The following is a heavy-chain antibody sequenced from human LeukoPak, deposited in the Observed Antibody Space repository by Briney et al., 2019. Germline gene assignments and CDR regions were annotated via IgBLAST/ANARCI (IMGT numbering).Heavy chain of an antibody. CDR3: ARSLSIVVVIALGDFDY. Sequence: ASVKVSCKASGYTFTGYYIHWVRQAPGQGLEWMGWINPNSGGTSSAQKFQGRVTMTRDTSISTAYMELSRLRSDDTAVYYCARSLSIVVVIALGDFDYWGQGTLVTVSS. CDR1: GYTFTGYY. D-gene: IGHD2-15*01. J-gene: IGHJ4*02. V-gene: IGHV1-2*02. CDR2: INPNSGGT.